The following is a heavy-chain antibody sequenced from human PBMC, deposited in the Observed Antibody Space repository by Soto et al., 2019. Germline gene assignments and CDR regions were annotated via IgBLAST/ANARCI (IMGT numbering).Heavy chain of an antibody. CDR2: MNPVSGNT. CDR3: ARGRRSAAGPHFYYYYFMDV. CDR1: GYTFTTND. V-gene: IGHV1-8*01. Sequence: QMLLVQSAAEVKKPGASVKVSCEASGYTFTTNDIIWVRQATGQGLEWLGWMNPVSGNTGYVQKFQGRITMTRDTSISTAYLELSSLRSEDTALYYCARGRRSAAGPHFYYYYFMDVWGQGTTVTVSS. D-gene: IGHD6-13*01. J-gene: IGHJ6*03.